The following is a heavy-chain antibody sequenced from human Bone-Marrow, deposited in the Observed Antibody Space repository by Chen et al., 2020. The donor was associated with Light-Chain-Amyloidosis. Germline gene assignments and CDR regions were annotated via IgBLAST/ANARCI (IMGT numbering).Heavy chain of an antibody. D-gene: IGHD3-10*01. V-gene: IGHV4-34*01. Sequence: QVQLQQWGAGLLKPSETLSLTCAVYGGSFSGYYWGWIRQPPGKGLEWIGEINHSGSTNYNPSLKSRVTISVDTSKNQFSLTLSSVTAADTAVYYCARKLGGPFWYWGQGTLVTVSS. J-gene: IGHJ4*02. CDR1: GGSFSGYY. CDR2: INHSGST. CDR3: ARKLGGPFWY.